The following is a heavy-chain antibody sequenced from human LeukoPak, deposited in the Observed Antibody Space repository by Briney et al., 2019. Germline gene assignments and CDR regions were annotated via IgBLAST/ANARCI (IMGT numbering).Heavy chain of an antibody. CDR1: GYSISSGYY. Sequence: SETLSLTCTVSGYSISSGYYWGWIRQPPGKGLEWIGSIYYSGSTYYNPSLKSRVTISVDTSKNHFSLKLSSVTAADTAVYYCARISGMAYCGGDCYSGYDYWGQGTLVTVSS. J-gene: IGHJ4*02. D-gene: IGHD2-21*02. CDR2: IYYSGST. V-gene: IGHV4-38-2*02. CDR3: ARISGMAYCGGDCYSGYDY.